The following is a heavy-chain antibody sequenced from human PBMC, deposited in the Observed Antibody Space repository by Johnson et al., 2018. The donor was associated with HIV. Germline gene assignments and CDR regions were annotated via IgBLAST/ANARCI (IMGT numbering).Heavy chain of an antibody. Sequence: VLLVESGGGVVQPGRSLRLSCAASGITFSDYYMSWIRQAPGKGLEWVSAISGSGGSTYYADSVKGRFTISRDNSKNTLYLQMNSLRAEDTAVYYCAKDRPPSDIIVGASAHDAFDIWGQGTMVIVSS. CDR3: AKDRPPSDIIVGASAHDAFDI. V-gene: IGHV3-23*04. J-gene: IGHJ3*02. CDR2: ISGSGGST. CDR1: GITFSDYY. D-gene: IGHD1-26*01.